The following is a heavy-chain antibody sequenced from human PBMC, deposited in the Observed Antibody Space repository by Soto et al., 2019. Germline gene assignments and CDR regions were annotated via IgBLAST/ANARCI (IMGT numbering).Heavy chain of an antibody. J-gene: IGHJ4*02. CDR1: GFTFSDYY. D-gene: IGHD4-4*01. Sequence: GGSLRLSCAAPGFTFSDYYMSWIRQAPGKGLEWVSYVSSSGSTIYYADSVKGRFTISRDNAKNSLYLQMNSLRAEDTAVYYCARFINSKGTCLLGYWCQGTLVTVSS. V-gene: IGHV3-11*01. CDR3: ARFINSKGTCLLGY. CDR2: VSSSGSTI.